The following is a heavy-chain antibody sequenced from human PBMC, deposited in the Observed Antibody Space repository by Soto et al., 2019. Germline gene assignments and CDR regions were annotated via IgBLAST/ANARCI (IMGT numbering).Heavy chain of an antibody. CDR1: GFTFSSYA. J-gene: IGHJ4*02. CDR3: ARQDTGYSSGWYYFDY. CDR2: ISYDGSNK. V-gene: IGHV3-30-3*01. D-gene: IGHD6-19*01. Sequence: GSLRLSCAASGFTFSSYAMHWVRQAPGKGLGWVAVISYDGSNKYYADSVKGRFTISRDNSKNTLYLQMNSLRAEDTAVYYCARQDTGYSSGWYYFDYWGQGTLVTVSS.